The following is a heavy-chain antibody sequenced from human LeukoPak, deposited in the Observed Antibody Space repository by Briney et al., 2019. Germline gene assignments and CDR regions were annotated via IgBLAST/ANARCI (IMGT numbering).Heavy chain of an antibody. CDR1: GYTFTGYY. CDR3: ARLHGTHKAFDI. D-gene: IGHD2-21*01. CDR2: INPNSGGT. V-gene: IGHV1-2*02. Sequence: ASVKVSCKASGYTFTGYYMHWVRQAPGQGLEWMGWINPNSGGTNYAQKFQGRVTMTRDTSISTAYMELSRLRSDDTAVYYCARLHGTHKAFDIWGQGTMVTVSS. J-gene: IGHJ3*02.